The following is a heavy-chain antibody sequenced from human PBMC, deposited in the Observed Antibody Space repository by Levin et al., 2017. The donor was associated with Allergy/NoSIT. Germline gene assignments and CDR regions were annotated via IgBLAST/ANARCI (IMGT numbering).Heavy chain of an antibody. J-gene: IGHJ4*02. CDR1: GFTFSSYA. V-gene: IGHV3-23*01. D-gene: IGHD6-13*01. CDR2: ISGSGGST. CDR3: AKSSSSSWVKAYYFDY. Sequence: GESLKISCAASGFTFSSYAMSWVRQAPGKGLEWVSAISGSGGSTYYADPVKGRFTISRDNSKNTLYLQMNSLRAEDTAVYYCAKSSSSSWVKAYYFDYWGQGTLVTVSS.